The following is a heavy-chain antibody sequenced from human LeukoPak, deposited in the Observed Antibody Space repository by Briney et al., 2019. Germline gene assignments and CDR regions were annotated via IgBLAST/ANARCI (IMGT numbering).Heavy chain of an antibody. D-gene: IGHD3-10*01. CDR1: GFTFSSYS. J-gene: IGHJ4*02. Sequence: PGGSLRLSCAASGFTFSSYSMNWVRQAPGKGLEWVSSITSSSSYMYYTDSVKGRFTISRDNAKNSLYLQMNSLRAEDTAVYYCARSSSGSYYTLFDYWGQGTLVTVSS. V-gene: IGHV3-21*01. CDR3: ARSSSGSYYTLFDY. CDR2: ITSSSSYM.